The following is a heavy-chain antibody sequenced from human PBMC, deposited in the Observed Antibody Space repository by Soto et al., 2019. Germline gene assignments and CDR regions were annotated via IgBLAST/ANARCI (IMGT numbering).Heavy chain of an antibody. CDR3: AKDLSLYSGYDNAFGYYYYGMDV. D-gene: IGHD5-12*01. CDR1: GFTFSSYG. V-gene: IGHV3-30*18. CDR2: ISYDGSNK. J-gene: IGHJ6*02. Sequence: GGSLRLSCAASGFTFSSYGMHWVRQAPGKGLEWVAVISYDGSNKYYADSVKGRFTISRDNSKNTLYLQMNSLRAEDTAVYYCAKDLSLYSGYDNAFGYYYYGMDVWGQGTTVTVSS.